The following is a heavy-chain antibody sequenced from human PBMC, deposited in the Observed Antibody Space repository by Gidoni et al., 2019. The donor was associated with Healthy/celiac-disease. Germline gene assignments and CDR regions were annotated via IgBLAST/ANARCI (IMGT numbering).Heavy chain of an antibody. V-gene: IGHV1-2*02. Sequence: QVQLVQSGAEVKKPGASVKVSCKASGYTFTGYYMHWVRQATGQGLEWMGWINPNSGGTNYAQKFQGRVTMTRDTSISTAYMELSRLRSDDTAVYDCARDYAYYYGSGSYYYYYYMDVWGKGTTVTVSS. CDR3: ARDYAYYYGSGSYYYYYYMDV. CDR2: INPNSGGT. D-gene: IGHD3-10*01. CDR1: GYTFTGYY. J-gene: IGHJ6*03.